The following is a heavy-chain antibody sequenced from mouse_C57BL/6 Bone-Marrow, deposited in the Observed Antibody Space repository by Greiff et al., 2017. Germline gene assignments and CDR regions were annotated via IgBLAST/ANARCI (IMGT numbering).Heavy chain of an antibody. D-gene: IGHD2-1*01. CDR3: TRVGYCNYRAWFAY. V-gene: IGHV1-39*01. J-gene: IGHJ3*01. CDR1: GYSFTDYN. CDR2: INPNYGTT. Sequence: EVQLQPSGPELVKPGASVKISCKASGYSFTDYNMNWVKQSNGKSLEWIGVINPNYGTTSYNQKFKGKATLTVDKSSSTAYMQLNSLTSEDSAYYYCTRVGYCNYRAWFAYWGQGTLVTVSA.